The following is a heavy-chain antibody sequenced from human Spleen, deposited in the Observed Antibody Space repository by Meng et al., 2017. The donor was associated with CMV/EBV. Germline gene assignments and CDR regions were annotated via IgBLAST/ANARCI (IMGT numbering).Heavy chain of an antibody. CDR1: GGSFSGYY. J-gene: IGHJ4*02. D-gene: IGHD6-13*01. CDR2: INHSGST. V-gene: IGHV4-34*01. CDR3: ARHESSSSWYGIYFDH. Sequence: GSLRLSCAVYGGSFSGYYWSWIRQPPGKGLEWIGEINHSGSTNYNPSLKSRVTISVDTSKNQISLKLNSVTAADTAIYYCARHESSSSWYGIYFDHWGQGTLVTVSS.